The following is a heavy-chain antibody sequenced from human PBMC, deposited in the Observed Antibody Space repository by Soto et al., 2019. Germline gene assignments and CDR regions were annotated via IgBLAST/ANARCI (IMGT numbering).Heavy chain of an antibody. J-gene: IGHJ4*02. CDR2: IYYSGST. D-gene: IGHD1-26*01. Sequence: QVQLQESGPGLVKPSQTLSLTCTVSGGSISSGGYYWSWIRQHPGKGLEWIGYIYYSGSTYYNPSLKSRFTRSVDTSKNQCSLKLSSVTAADTAVYYCAREGGIVGATAADYWGQGTLVTVSS. CDR1: GGSISSGGYY. CDR3: AREGGIVGATAADY. V-gene: IGHV4-31*03.